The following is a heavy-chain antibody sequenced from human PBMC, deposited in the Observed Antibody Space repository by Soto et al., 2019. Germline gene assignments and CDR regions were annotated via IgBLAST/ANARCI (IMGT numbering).Heavy chain of an antibody. Sequence: QVQLVQSGAEVKKPGASVKVSCKASGYTFTSYGISWVRQAPGQGLEWMGWISAYNGNTNYAQKLRGRVTMTTDTSTSTAYMELRSLRSDDTAVYYCARLAPADLGQQLANDFDYWGQGTLVTVSS. J-gene: IGHJ4*02. CDR2: ISAYNGNT. CDR3: ARLAPADLGQQLANDFDY. D-gene: IGHD6-13*01. V-gene: IGHV1-18*01. CDR1: GYTFTSYG.